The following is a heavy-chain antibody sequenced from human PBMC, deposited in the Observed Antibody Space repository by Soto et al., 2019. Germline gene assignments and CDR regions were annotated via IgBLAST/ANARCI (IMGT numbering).Heavy chain of an antibody. D-gene: IGHD5-18*01. J-gene: IGHJ4*02. CDR3: AKDPWIQLWLGTFDY. V-gene: IGHV3-23*01. Sequence: GGSLRLSCAASGFTFSSYAMSWVRQAPGKGLEWVSAISGSGGSTYYADSVKGRFTISRDNSKNTLYLQMNSLRAEDTAVYYCAKDPWIQLWLGTFDYWGRGTLVTVSS. CDR1: GFTFSSYA. CDR2: ISGSGGST.